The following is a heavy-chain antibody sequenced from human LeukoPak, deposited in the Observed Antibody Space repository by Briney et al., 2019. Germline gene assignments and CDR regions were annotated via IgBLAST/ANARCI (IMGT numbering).Heavy chain of an antibody. CDR2: ISWNSGSI. Sequence: GGSLRLSCAASGFTFDDYAMHWVRQAPGKGLEWVSGISWNSGSIGYADSVKGRFTISRDNAKNSLYLQMNSLRAEDTAVYYCARDSVSVNYDSSGYYFFDYWGQGTLVTVSS. CDR3: ARDSVSVNYDSSGYYFFDY. D-gene: IGHD3-22*01. V-gene: IGHV3-9*01. J-gene: IGHJ4*02. CDR1: GFTFDDYA.